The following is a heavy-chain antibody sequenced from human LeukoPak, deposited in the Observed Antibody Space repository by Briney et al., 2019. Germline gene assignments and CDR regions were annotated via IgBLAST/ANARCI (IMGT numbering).Heavy chain of an antibody. Sequence: ASVKVSCKASGYTFTGYYMHWVRQAPGQGLEWMGWINPNSGGTNYAQKFQGRVTMTRDTSISTAYMELSRLRSDDTAVYYCARRVFSSSWPFGYWGQGTLVTVSS. D-gene: IGHD6-13*01. CDR2: INPNSGGT. V-gene: IGHV1-2*02. CDR1: GYTFTGYY. CDR3: ARRVFSSSWPFGY. J-gene: IGHJ4*02.